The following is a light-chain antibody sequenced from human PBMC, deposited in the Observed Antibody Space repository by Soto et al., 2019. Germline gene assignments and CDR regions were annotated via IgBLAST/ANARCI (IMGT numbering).Light chain of an antibody. Sequence: DIQMTQSPFTLSASVGDRVTITCRASQSVSRWLAWYQQKPGKAPKLLIYGASTLESGVPSRFSGSGSGTEFTLTISSLQDDESATYHHQQNQTWTFGQGTKVEIK. CDR3: QQNQTWT. CDR1: QSVSRW. J-gene: IGKJ1*01. CDR2: GAS. V-gene: IGKV1-5*03.